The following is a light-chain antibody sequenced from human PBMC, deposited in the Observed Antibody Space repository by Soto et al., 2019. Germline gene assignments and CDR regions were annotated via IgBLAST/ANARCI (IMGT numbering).Light chain of an antibody. CDR2: SAS. J-gene: IGKJ3*01. CDR1: QGLNNY. CDR3: QKFNSVPFT. Sequence: DIKMTQAPSSLYAYVGERVTITCRASQGLNNYLAWYQQKPGKVPQLLLYSASTLHQGFPSRFSGCGTGTEFTLAISCLQPEGVATYYCQKFNSVPFTFCPGTKVDIK. V-gene: IGKV1-27*01.